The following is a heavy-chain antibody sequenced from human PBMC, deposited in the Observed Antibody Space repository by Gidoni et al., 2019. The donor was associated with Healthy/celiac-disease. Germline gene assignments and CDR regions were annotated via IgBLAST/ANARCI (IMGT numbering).Heavy chain of an antibody. Sequence: EVPLVYSGGGLVKPGGSLRLYCVVSGFTFSNAWMTWVRQAPGKGLEGVGRITSKTDGGTADYAAPVKGRFTISRDDSKNTLYLQMNSLKTEDTALYYCTTDRYTFWGQGTLVTVSS. CDR2: ITSKTDGGTA. D-gene: IGHD2-2*02. V-gene: IGHV3-15*01. CDR3: TTDRYTF. CDR1: GFTFSNAW. J-gene: IGHJ4*02.